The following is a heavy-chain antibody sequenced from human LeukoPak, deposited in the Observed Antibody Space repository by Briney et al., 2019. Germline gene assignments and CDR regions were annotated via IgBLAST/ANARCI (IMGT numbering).Heavy chain of an antibody. CDR2: IWYDGSNK. Sequence: GGSLRLSCAASGFTFSSYGMHWVRQAPGKGLEWVAVIWYDGSNKYYADSVEGRFTISRDNSKNTLYLQMNSLRAEDTAVYYCARDSEDSYGYGEIDYWGQGTLVTVSS. CDR3: ARDSEDSYGYGEIDY. J-gene: IGHJ4*02. D-gene: IGHD5-18*01. V-gene: IGHV3-33*01. CDR1: GFTFSSYG.